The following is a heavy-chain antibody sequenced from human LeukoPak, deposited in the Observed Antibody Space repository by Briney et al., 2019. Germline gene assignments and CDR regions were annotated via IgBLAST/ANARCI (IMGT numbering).Heavy chain of an antibody. D-gene: IGHD1-26*01. V-gene: IGHV3-53*01. CDR2: IYSGGST. J-gene: IGHJ1*01. CDR1: GFTVSSNY. Sequence: GGSLRLSCAASGFTVSSNYMSWVRQAPGKGLEWVSVIYSGGSTYYADSVKGRFTISRDNSKNTLYLQMNSLRAEDTAVYYCGRDGRVVGATESYFQHWGQGTLVTVSS. CDR3: GRDGRVVGATESYFQH.